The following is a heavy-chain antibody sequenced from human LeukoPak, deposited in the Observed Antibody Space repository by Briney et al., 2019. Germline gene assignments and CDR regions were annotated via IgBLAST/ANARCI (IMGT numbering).Heavy chain of an antibody. D-gene: IGHD2-15*01. J-gene: IGHJ5*02. CDR2: INPNSGGT. Sequence: ASVKVSCTASGYTLTAYYIYWVRQAPGQGLEWMGRINPNSGGTDYAQNFQGRVTMTRDTSISTAYMELSRLRSDDTAVYYCARGYCSGGTCYLVENWLDPWGQGTLVTVSS. CDR1: GYTLTAYY. CDR3: ARGYCSGGTCYLVENWLDP. V-gene: IGHV1-2*06.